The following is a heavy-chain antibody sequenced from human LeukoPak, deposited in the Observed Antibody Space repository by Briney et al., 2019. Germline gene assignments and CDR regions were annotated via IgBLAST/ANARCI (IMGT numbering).Heavy chain of an antibody. CDR3: ARGGTYSSGLPGS. CDR1: GFTFSGYW. J-gene: IGHJ5*02. V-gene: IGHV3-74*01. Sequence: GGSLRLSCAASGFTFSGYWMHWVRKAPGKGLEWVSRINSDGSSTNYADSVKGRFTISRDNAKNTLYLQMNTLRAEDTAVYYCARGGTYSSGLPGSWGQGTLVTVSS. D-gene: IGHD5-18*01. CDR2: INSDGSST.